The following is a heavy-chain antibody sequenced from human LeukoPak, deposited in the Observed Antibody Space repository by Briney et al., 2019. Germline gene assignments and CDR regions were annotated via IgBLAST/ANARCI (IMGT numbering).Heavy chain of an antibody. CDR2: ISGSGSST. V-gene: IGHV3-23*01. Sequence: GGSLRLPCAASGFTFSDYYMSWVRQAPGKGLEWVSGISGSGSSTYHAGSVKGRFTISRDNSRTTLYLQMDSLRAEDTAVYYCANSRDTSGYYQFEYWGQGTLVTVSS. CDR3: ANSRDTSGYYQFEY. CDR1: GFTFSDYY. J-gene: IGHJ4*02. D-gene: IGHD3-22*01.